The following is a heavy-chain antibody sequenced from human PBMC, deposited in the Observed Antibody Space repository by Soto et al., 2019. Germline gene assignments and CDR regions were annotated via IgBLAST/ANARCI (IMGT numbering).Heavy chain of an antibody. Sequence: EVQVLESGGGLAQPGGSLRLSCAASGFTFSSYAMSWVRQAPGKGLEWVSAISGSGGSTNYADSVKGRFTISRDNSKNTLYLQMNSVRAEDTAVYYCAKDWYFGSTIFGLMFDYWGQGTLVTVSS. CDR3: AKDWYFGSTIFGLMFDY. D-gene: IGHD3-3*01. CDR2: ISGSGGST. V-gene: IGHV3-23*01. CDR1: GFTFSSYA. J-gene: IGHJ4*02.